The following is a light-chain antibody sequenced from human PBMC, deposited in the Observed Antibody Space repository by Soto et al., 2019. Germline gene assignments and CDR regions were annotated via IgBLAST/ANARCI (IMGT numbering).Light chain of an antibody. CDR2: AAS. V-gene: IGKV1-39*01. Sequence: DIQMTQSPSSLSASVGDRVIITCRTSQSVNIYLNWYQQKPGKIPELLISAASNLRSGVPSRFSGSGSGTDFSLAINGLQPADLATYYCQQSFTAPPYTFGQGTRLEIK. CDR1: QSVNIY. CDR3: QQSFTAPPYT. J-gene: IGKJ2*01.